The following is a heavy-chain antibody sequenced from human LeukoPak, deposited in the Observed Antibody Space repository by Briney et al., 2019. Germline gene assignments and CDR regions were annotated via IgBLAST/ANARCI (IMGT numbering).Heavy chain of an antibody. CDR1: GFTFSSYA. D-gene: IGHD4-17*01. Sequence: PGGSLRLSCAASGFTFSSYAMHWIRQAPGKGLEYVSAISSNGGSTYYANSVKGRFTISRDNSKNTLYLQMNSLRAEDTAVYYCARRGLHGALDYWGQGTLVTVSS. J-gene: IGHJ4*02. CDR2: ISSNGGST. V-gene: IGHV3-64*01. CDR3: ARRGLHGALDY.